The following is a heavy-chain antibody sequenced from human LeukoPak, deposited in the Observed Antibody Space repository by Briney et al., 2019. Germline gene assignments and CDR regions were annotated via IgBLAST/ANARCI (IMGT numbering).Heavy chain of an antibody. D-gene: IGHD4-17*01. CDR2: INHSGST. CDR3: ARHGYGDYVGNWFDP. V-gene: IGHV4-34*01. J-gene: IGHJ5*02. CDR1: GGSFSGYY. Sequence: SETLSLTCAVYGGSFSGYYWTWIRQPPGKGLEWIGEINHSGSTNYKPSLKSRVTIWLDTSKNQFSLKVNSVTAADTAVYYCARHGYGDYVGNWFDPWGQGALVTVSS.